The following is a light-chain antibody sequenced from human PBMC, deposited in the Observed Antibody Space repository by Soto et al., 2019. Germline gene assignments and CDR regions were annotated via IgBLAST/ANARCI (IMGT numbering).Light chain of an antibody. CDR2: KAS. J-gene: IGKJ3*01. CDR1: QSISSW. Sequence: DIQMTQSPSTLSASVGDRVTITCRASQSISSWLAWYQQKPGKAPKLLIYKASSLESGVTSRFSGRGSGTEFTLPISVLQPDDFATYYCQQYNSYPFTFGPGTKVDIK. CDR3: QQYNSYPFT. V-gene: IGKV1-5*03.